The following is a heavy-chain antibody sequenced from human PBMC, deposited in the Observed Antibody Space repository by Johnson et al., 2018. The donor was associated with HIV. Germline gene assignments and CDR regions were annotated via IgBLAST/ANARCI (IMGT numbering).Heavy chain of an antibody. D-gene: IGHD6-19*01. Sequence: QMLLVESGGGLVKPGGSLRLSCAASGFTFSNAWMSWVRQAPGKGLEWVSYISSSGSTIYYADSVKGRFTISRDNAKNSLYVQMNSLRAEDTAVYYCARIPGSGWEHDAFDIWGQGTMVTVSS. CDR2: ISSSGSTI. J-gene: IGHJ3*02. CDR1: GFTFSNAW. V-gene: IGHV3-11*04. CDR3: ARIPGSGWEHDAFDI.